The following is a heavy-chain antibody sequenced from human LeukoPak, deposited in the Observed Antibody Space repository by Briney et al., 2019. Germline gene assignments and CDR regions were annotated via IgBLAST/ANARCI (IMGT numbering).Heavy chain of an antibody. CDR2: INHSGST. J-gene: IGHJ6*02. Sequence: PSETLSLTCTVSGGSFSGYYWSWIRQPPGKGLEWIGEINHSGSTNYNPSLKSRVTISVDTSKNQFSLKLSSVTAADTAVYYGVRGDSGYYYYYYGMDVWGQGTTVTVSS. CDR1: GGSFSGYY. V-gene: IGHV4-34*01. CDR3: VRGDSGYYYYYYGMDV. D-gene: IGHD3-22*01.